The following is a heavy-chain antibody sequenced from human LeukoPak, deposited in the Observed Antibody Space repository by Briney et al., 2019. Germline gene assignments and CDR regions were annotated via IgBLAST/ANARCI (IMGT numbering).Heavy chain of an antibody. CDR3: VGGAPNWGFDY. Sequence: GWSLRLSCAASGFTFSSYWMTWVRQAPGKGLEWVANIKQDGSENYYVDSVKGRFTISRDNAQNSMYLHMSSLRVEDTAVYYCVGGAPNWGFDYWGQGTLVIVSS. V-gene: IGHV3-7*03. CDR2: IKQDGSEN. J-gene: IGHJ4*02. D-gene: IGHD7-27*01. CDR1: GFTFSSYW.